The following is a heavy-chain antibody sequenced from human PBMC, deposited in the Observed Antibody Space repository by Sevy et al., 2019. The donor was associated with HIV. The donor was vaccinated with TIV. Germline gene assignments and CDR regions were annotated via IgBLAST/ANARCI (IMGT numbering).Heavy chain of an antibody. CDR2: ISYDGSNK. Sequence: GGSLRLSCAASGFTFSSYAMHWVRQAPGKGLEWVAVISYDGSNKYYADSVKGRFTISRDNSKNTLYLQMNSLRAEDTAVYSCARVEGSSRGHGMDVWGQGTTVTVSS. CDR3: ARVEGSSRGHGMDV. CDR1: GFTFSSYA. V-gene: IGHV3-30-3*01. J-gene: IGHJ6*02. D-gene: IGHD6-13*01.